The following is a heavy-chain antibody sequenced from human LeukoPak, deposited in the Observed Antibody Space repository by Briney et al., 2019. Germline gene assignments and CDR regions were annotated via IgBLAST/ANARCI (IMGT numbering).Heavy chain of an antibody. V-gene: IGHV3-48*01. CDR1: GFTFSSYA. D-gene: IGHD4/OR15-4a*01. CDR3: ARGGALAYYFDY. CDR2: ISSSSNTR. J-gene: IGHJ4*02. Sequence: GGSLRLSCAASGFTFSSYAMSWVRQAPGKGLEWVSYISSSSNTRYYADSVKGRFTISRDYAKNSLYLQMNSLRAEDTAVYYCARGGALAYYFDYWGQGTLVTVSS.